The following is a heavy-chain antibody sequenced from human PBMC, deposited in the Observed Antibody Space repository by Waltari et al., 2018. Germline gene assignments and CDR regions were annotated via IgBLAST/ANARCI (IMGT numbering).Heavy chain of an antibody. V-gene: IGHV1-2*06. D-gene: IGHD3-3*01. Sequence: QVQLVQSGAEVKKPGASVKVSCKASGYTFTGYYMHWVRQAPGQGLEWMGRINPNSGGTNYAQKFHVRVTMTRDTSISTADMELSRLRSDDTAVYYCARGDDFWSGYHGDCYFDYWGQGTLVTVSS. J-gene: IGHJ4*02. CDR1: GYTFTGYY. CDR2: INPNSGGT. CDR3: ARGDDFWSGYHGDCYFDY.